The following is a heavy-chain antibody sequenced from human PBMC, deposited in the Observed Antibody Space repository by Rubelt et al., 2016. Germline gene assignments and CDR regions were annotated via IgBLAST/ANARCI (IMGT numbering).Heavy chain of an antibody. V-gene: IGHV1-18*01. CDR3: AREHDYGDYGWFDP. CDR2: ISAANGNT. J-gene: IGHJ5*02. CDR1: GYTFSSYG. D-gene: IGHD4-17*01. Sequence: QVQLVQSGAEVKKSGASVKVSCKASGYTFSSYGISWVRQAPGQGLEWMGWISAANGNTNYAQKFQGRVTITTDTSTSPAYMELRSLRSDDTAVYYCAREHDYGDYGWFDPWGQGTLVTVSS.